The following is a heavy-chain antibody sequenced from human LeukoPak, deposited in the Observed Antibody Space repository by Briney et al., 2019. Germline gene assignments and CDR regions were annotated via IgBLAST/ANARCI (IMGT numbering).Heavy chain of an antibody. CDR2: IHPGDSDT. CDR1: GYSFTSYW. J-gene: IGHJ3*02. D-gene: IGHD3-10*01. CDR3: ARREGSGSYYVGAFDI. Sequence: GESLKISCKGSGYSFTSYWIGWVRQMPGKGLEWMGIIHPGDSDTRYSPTFQGQVTISVDKTISTAYLQWSSLKASDNAMYYCARREGSGSYYVGAFDIWGQGTMVTVSS. V-gene: IGHV5-51*01.